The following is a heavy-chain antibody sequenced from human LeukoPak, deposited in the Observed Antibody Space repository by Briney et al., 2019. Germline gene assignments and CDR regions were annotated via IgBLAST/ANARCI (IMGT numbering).Heavy chain of an antibody. D-gene: IGHD3-9*01. CDR2: ISAYNGNT. V-gene: IGHV1-18*01. CDR1: GYTFTSYG. J-gene: IGHJ6*02. Sequence: GASVTVSFKSSGYTFTSYGISWVRQAPGQGLEWMGWISAYNGNTNYAQKLQGRVTMTTDTSTRTAYMELRSLRSDDAAVYYCARYDILTGYYGMDVWGQGTTVTVSS. CDR3: ARYDILTGYYGMDV.